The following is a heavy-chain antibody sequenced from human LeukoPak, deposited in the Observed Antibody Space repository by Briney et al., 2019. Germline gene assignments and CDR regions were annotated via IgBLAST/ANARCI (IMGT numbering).Heavy chain of an antibody. D-gene: IGHD3-10*01. CDR2: ISAYDGNT. CDR1: GYTFTSYG. J-gene: IGHJ6*02. CDR3: ASFGAGYGSGSYYYYGMDV. Sequence: ASVKVSCKASGYTFTSYGISWVRQAPGQGLEWMGWISAYDGNTNYAQKLQGRVTMTTDTSTSTAYMELRSLRSDDTAVYYCASFGAGYGSGSYYYYGMDVWGQGTTVTVSS. V-gene: IGHV1-18*01.